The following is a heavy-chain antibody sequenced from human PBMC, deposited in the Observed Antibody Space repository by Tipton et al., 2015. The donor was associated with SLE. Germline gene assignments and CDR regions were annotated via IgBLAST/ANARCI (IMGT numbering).Heavy chain of an antibody. Sequence: TLSLTCGVYSKSFSHYFWTWIRQPPGKGLEWIGEINHSGTTNYNASLKSRVSISIDTSETHFSLKLGAVTAADTAVYYCARRDPLYYYMDVWGRGTTVTVSS. CDR2: INHSGTT. CDR3: ARRDPLYYYMDV. CDR1: SKSFSHYF. V-gene: IGHV4-34*01. J-gene: IGHJ6*03. D-gene: IGHD2-21*01.